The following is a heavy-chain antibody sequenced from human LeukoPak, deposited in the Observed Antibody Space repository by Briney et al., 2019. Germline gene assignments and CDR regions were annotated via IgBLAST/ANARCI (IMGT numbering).Heavy chain of an antibody. CDR2: IYSSGST. J-gene: IGHJ6*03. CDR1: GGSISSGSNY. Sequence: SETLSLTCSVSGGSISSGSNYWVWIRQPPGKTLEWIGSIYSSGSTYYNSSLKSRVTISVDTSKNQFSLKLSSVTAADTAVYYCAREPVLLWFGEPSAGAYYMDVWGKGTTVTVSS. V-gene: IGHV4-39*07. D-gene: IGHD3-10*01. CDR3: AREPVLLWFGEPSAGAYYMDV.